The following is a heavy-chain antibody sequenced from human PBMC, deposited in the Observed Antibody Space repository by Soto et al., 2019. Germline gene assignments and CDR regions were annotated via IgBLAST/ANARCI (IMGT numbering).Heavy chain of an antibody. CDR2: ISGSGGST. J-gene: IGHJ4*02. Sequence: GGSLRLSCAASGFTFSSYAMSWVRQAPGKGLEWVSAISGSGGSTYYADSVKGRFTVSRDNSKNTLYLQMNSLRAEDTAVYYCAKDLGDSTYLFYFDSWGQGTLVTVSS. CDR3: AKDLGDSTYLFYFDS. CDR1: GFTFSSYA. V-gene: IGHV3-23*01. D-gene: IGHD6-13*01.